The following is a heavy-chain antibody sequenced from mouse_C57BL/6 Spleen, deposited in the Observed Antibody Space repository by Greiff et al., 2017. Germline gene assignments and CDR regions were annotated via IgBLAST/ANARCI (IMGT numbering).Heavy chain of an antibody. CDR2: ISYDGSN. J-gene: IGHJ2*01. D-gene: IGHD1-1*01. CDR3: ARGGGYGSGIDY. Sequence: VQLQQSGPGLVKPSQSLSLTCSVTGYSITSGYYWNWIRQFPGNKLEWMGYISYDGSNNYNPSLKNRISITRDTSKNQFFLKLNSVTTEDTATYYCARGGGYGSGIDYWGQGTTLTVSS. V-gene: IGHV3-6*01. CDR1: GYSITSGYY.